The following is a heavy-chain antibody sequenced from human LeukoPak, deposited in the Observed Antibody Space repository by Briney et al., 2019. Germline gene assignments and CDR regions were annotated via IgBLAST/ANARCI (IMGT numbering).Heavy chain of an antibody. D-gene: IGHD2-2*01. CDR3: ARQLVVVVPAEFDY. J-gene: IGHJ4*02. Sequence: SETLSLTCTVSGGSISSSSYCWGWIRQPPGKGPEWIGSIYYSGSTYYNPSLKSRVTISVDTSKNQFSLKLSSVTAADTAVYYCARQLVVVVPAEFDYWGQGTLVTVSS. CDR2: IYYSGST. V-gene: IGHV4-39*01. CDR1: GGSISSSSYC.